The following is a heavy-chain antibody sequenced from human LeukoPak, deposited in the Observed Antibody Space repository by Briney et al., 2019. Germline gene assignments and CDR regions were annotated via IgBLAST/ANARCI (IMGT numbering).Heavy chain of an antibody. D-gene: IGHD3-10*01. V-gene: IGHV4-34*01. CDR1: GGSFSDHS. CDR3: ARGGYYGSGNDFRFDP. Sequence: PSETLSLTCAVYGGSFSDHSWSWIRQPPGKGLEWIGEINHRGSTNNNPSLKSRVTMSGDTSKKQFSLKLKSVTAADTAVYYCARGGYYGSGNDFRFDPWGQGTLVTVSS. J-gene: IGHJ5*02. CDR2: INHRGST.